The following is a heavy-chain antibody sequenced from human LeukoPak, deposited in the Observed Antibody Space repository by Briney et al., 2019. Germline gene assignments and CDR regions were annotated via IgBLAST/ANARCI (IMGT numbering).Heavy chain of an antibody. CDR3: ARGPSRYYDFWSGYLYYFDY. CDR2: IYYSGST. V-gene: IGHV4-39*07. D-gene: IGHD3-3*01. J-gene: IGHJ4*02. CDR1: GGSISSSSYY. Sequence: PSETLSLTCTVSGGSISSSSYYWGWIRQPPGKGLEWIGSIYYSGSTYYNPSLKSRVTISVDTSKNQFSLKLSSVTAADTAVYYCARGPSRYYDFWSGYLYYFDYWGQGTLVTVSS.